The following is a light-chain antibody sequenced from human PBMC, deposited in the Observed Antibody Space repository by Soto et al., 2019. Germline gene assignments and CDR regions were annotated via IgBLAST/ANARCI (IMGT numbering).Light chain of an antibody. J-gene: IGKJ1*01. CDR1: QFVSSR. Sequence: DIVVTQSPATLSASPGERVTLSCRASQFVSSRLAWYQQRPGQVPRLLIYDTSTRAPGISARFSGSGSGTEFTLTISSLQSADFAVYSCQEYIQWPPGMFGPGTKVDIK. V-gene: IGKV3-15*01. CDR3: QEYIQWPPGM. CDR2: DTS.